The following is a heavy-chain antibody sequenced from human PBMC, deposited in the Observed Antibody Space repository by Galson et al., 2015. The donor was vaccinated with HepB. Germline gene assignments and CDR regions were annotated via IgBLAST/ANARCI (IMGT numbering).Heavy chain of an antibody. CDR2: ISSSSTYI. D-gene: IGHD2-2*01. V-gene: IGHV3-21*01. Sequence: SLRLSCAASGFTFSSYIMNWVRQAPGKGLEWVSSISSSSTYIYYADSVKGRFTISRDNAKNSLFLQMNSLRAEDTAVYYRARDGSIGSTSYGMDVWGQGTTVTVSS. CDR1: GFTFSSYI. J-gene: IGHJ6*02. CDR3: ARDGSIGSTSYGMDV.